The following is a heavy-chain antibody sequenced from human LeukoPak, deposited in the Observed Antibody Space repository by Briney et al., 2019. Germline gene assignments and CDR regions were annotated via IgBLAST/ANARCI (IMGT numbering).Heavy chain of an antibody. V-gene: IGHV4-4*09. CDR2: IYTSGST. Sequence: PSETLSLTCTVSGGSISSYYWSWIRQPPGKGLEWIGYIYTSGSTNYNPSLKSRVTISVDTSKNQFSLKLSSVTAADTAVYYCARGGYSYGYDAWFDHWGQGTLVTVSS. J-gene: IGHJ5*02. CDR3: ARGGYSYGYDAWFDH. CDR1: GGSISSYY. D-gene: IGHD5-18*01.